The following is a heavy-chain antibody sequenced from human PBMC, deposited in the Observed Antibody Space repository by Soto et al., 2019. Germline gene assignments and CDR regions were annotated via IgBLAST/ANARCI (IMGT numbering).Heavy chain of an antibody. V-gene: IGHV4-30-4*01. CDR2: IYYSGST. J-gene: IGHJ6*02. CDR3: ARDPAKWNDYYDYGMDV. Sequence: QVQLQESGPGLVKPSQTLSLTCTVSGGSISSGDDFWTWIRQPPGKGLEWIGYIYYSGSTYYNPSLKSRRTMSVDTSKNQFSLKLSSVTAADTAVYYCARDPAKWNDYYDYGMDVWGQGTTVTVSS. D-gene: IGHD1-20*01. CDR1: GGSISSGDDF.